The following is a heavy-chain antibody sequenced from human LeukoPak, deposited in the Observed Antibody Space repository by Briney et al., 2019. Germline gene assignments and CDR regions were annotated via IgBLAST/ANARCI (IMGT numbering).Heavy chain of an antibody. CDR1: GFTFSGSA. V-gene: IGHV3-73*01. J-gene: IGHJ4*02. Sequence: GGSLRLSCAASGFTFSGSAMHWVRQASGKGLEWVGRIRSKTNSYATSYAASVKGRFALSRDDSKNTAYLQMNSLKTEDTAVYYCTRYNVGFDYWGQGTLVTVSS. D-gene: IGHD1-1*01. CDR2: IRSKTNSYAT. CDR3: TRYNVGFDY.